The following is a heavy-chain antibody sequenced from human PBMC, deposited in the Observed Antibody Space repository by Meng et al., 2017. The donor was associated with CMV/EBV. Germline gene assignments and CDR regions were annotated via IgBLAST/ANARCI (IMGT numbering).Heavy chain of an antibody. V-gene: IGHV1-2*02. CDR2: INPNSGGT. D-gene: IGHD2-2*01. CDR1: GHTFTGYY. Sequence: ASVKVSCKASGHTFTGYYMHWVRQAPGQGLEWMGWINPNSGGTNYAQKFQGRVTMTRDTSISTAYMELSRLRSDDTAVYYCARDHGGVVPAYWFDPWGQGTLVTVSS. CDR3: ARDHGGVVPAYWFDP. J-gene: IGHJ5*02.